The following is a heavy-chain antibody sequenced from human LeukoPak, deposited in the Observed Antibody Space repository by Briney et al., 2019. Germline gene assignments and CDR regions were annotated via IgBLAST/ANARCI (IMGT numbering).Heavy chain of an antibody. V-gene: IGHV1-46*01. CDR1: GYTFTSYY. D-gene: IGHD6-19*01. CDR3: ARFAVHRRITVAGQFGLDY. CDR2: INPSGGST. J-gene: IGHJ4*02. Sequence: ASVKVSCKASGYTFTSYYMHWVRQAPGQGLEWMGIINPSGGSTNYAQKFQGRVTMTRDTSTSTVYTELSSLRSEDTAVYYCARFAVHRRITVAGQFGLDYWGQGTLVSVSS.